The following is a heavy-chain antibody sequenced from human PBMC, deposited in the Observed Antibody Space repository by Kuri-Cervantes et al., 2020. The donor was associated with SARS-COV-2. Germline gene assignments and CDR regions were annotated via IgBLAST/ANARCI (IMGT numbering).Heavy chain of an antibody. CDR3: ARGKQDFDY. CDR2: ISYDASNK. J-gene: IGHJ4*02. V-gene: IGHV3-30-3*01. Sequence: GESLKISCAASGFTFSSYAMHWVRQAPGKGLEWVAVISYDASNKHYADSVKGRFTISRDNSKNTLFLQMNSLGAEDTAVYYCARGKQDFDYWGQGTLVTVSS. CDR1: GFTFSSYA.